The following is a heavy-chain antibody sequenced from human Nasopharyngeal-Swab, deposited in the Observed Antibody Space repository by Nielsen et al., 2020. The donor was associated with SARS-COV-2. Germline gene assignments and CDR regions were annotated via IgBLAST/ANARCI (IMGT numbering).Heavy chain of an antibody. D-gene: IGHD1-26*01. CDR3: ARGGPVGKWKSDTFDF. V-gene: IGHV1-2*02. CDR1: GFTFSSYA. Sequence: GGSLRLSCAASGFTFSSYAMHCLRQAPGQGFEWLGWINPTSDYTTYAHNFQGRLTMTRDPSLSVAYIDLSGLTSDDTAVYYCARGGPVGKWKSDTFDFWGQGTLVTVSS. CDR2: INPTSDYT. J-gene: IGHJ3*01.